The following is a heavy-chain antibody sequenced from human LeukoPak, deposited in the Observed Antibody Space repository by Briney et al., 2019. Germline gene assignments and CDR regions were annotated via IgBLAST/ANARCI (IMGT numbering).Heavy chain of an antibody. D-gene: IGHD1-7*01. V-gene: IGHV3-23*01. CDR1: GFTFSSYA. CDR2: ISAGGGST. J-gene: IGHJ4*02. Sequence: GGSLRLSCAASGFTFSSYAMSWVRQAPGRGLEWVSVISAGGGSTYYADSVKGRFTISRDNSKNTLYLQMNSLRAEDTAVYYCARDDYNWNYYFDYWGQGTLVTVSS. CDR3: ARDDYNWNYYFDY.